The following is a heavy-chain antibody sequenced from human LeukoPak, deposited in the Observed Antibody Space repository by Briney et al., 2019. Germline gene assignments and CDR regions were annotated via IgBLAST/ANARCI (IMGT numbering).Heavy chain of an antibody. CDR3: ARARSSYGYGDAFDI. CDR2: ISSSSSYI. Sequence: PGGSLRLSRAASGFTFSTYSMHWVRQAPGKGLEWVLSISSSSSYIYYADSVKGRFTISRDNSKNTLYLQMNSLRAEDTAVYYCARARSSYGYGDAFDIWGQGTMVTVSS. CDR1: GFTFSTYS. J-gene: IGHJ3*02. V-gene: IGHV3-21*01. D-gene: IGHD5-18*01.